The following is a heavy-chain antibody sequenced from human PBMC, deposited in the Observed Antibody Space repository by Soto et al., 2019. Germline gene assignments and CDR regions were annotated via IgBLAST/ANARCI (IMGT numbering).Heavy chain of an antibody. CDR2: IIPIFSTA. J-gene: IGHJ4*02. CDR1: GGTFSSYA. CDR3: ARDRWGFDY. D-gene: IGHD3-16*01. Sequence: ASVKVSCKASGGTFSSYAISWVRQAPGQGLEWMGGIIPIFSTANYAQKFQGRVTITADESTSTPYMELSSLRSEDTAVYYCARDRWGFDYWGQGTLVTGSS. V-gene: IGHV1-69*13.